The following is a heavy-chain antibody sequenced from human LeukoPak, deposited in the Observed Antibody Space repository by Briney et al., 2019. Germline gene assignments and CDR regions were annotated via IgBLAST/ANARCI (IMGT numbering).Heavy chain of an antibody. CDR3: ARDTRNTWFYY. D-gene: IGHD1/OR15-1a*01. CDR2: FYYSGTT. V-gene: IGHV4-61*08. J-gene: IGHJ4*02. Sequence: SETLSLTCTVSGXSVSSGGNYWSWIRQSPGKGLEWIGSFYYSGTTDYNPSLKGRVTMSIDRSKNQFSLNLNSVTAADTAVYYCARDTRNTWFYYWGQGTLVTVSS. CDR1: GXSVSSGGNY.